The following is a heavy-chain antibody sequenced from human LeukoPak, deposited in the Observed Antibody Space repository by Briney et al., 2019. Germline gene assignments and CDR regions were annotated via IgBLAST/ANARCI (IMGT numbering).Heavy chain of an antibody. CDR2: ISYAGSNE. J-gene: IGHJ3*02. CDR1: GFTFNNYG. D-gene: IGHD5-24*01. Sequence: PGGSLRLSCAGSGFTFNNYGIHWVRQAPGKGLEWVAVISYAGSNEHYADSVKGRFTISRDNSKNTLFLQMNSLRAEDTAVYYCARGDFRWEMATTIAFDIWGQGTMVTVSS. V-gene: IGHV3-30*03. CDR3: ARGDFRWEMATTIAFDI.